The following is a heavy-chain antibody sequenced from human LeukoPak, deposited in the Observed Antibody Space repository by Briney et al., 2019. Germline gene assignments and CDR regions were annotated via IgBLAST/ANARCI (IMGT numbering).Heavy chain of an antibody. CDR1: GGSISSSTYY. Sequence: PSETLSLTCTVSGGSISSSTYYWGWIRQPRGKGLEWIGSIYYSGTTYYSPSLKSRVTISADTSQNQFSLKLTSMTAADTAVYYCARGEDIAAAGLDYWGQGTLVTVSS. V-gene: IGHV4-39*01. J-gene: IGHJ4*02. D-gene: IGHD6-13*01. CDR2: IYYSGTT. CDR3: ARGEDIAAAGLDY.